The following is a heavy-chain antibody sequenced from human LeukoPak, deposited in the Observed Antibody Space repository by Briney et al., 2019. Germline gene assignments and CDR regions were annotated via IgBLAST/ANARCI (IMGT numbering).Heavy chain of an antibody. CDR1: GYTFTSYG. D-gene: IGHD6-13*01. CDR3: ARDTIGDSSSWYYFDY. V-gene: IGHV1-46*01. J-gene: IGHJ4*02. Sequence: ASVKVSCKASGYTFTSYGISWVRQAPGQGLEWMGIINPSGGSTSYAQKFQGRVTMTRDMSTSTVYIELSSLRSEDTAVYYCARDTIGDSSSWYYFDYWGQGTLVTVSS. CDR2: INPSGGST.